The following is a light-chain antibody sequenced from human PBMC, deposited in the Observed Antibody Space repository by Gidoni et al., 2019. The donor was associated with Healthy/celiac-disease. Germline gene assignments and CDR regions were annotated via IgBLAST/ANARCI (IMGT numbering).Light chain of an antibody. Sequence: EIVLTQSPGTLSLSPGERATLSCRASQSVSSGYLAWYQQKPGQAPRLLIYGASSRATGIPDRFSGSGSGTDFTLTISRLEPEDFAVYYCQQDGSSPKTFXXXTKVEIK. CDR3: QQDGSSPKT. CDR1: QSVSSGY. J-gene: IGKJ1*01. CDR2: GAS. V-gene: IGKV3-20*01.